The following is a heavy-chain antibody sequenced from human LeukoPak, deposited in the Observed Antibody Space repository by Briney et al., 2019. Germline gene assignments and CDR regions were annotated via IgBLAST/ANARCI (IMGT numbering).Heavy chain of an antibody. CDR2: IIPIFGSA. CDR3: ARAPIVVVPALSWYFDL. Sequence: GASVKVSCKASGYILSDYYMHWVRQAPGQGLEWMGGIIPIFGSANYAQKFQGRVTITADESTSTAYMELSSLRSEDTAVYYCARAPIVVVPALSWYFDLWGRGTLVTVSS. D-gene: IGHD2-2*01. J-gene: IGHJ2*01. V-gene: IGHV1-69*13. CDR1: GYILSDYY.